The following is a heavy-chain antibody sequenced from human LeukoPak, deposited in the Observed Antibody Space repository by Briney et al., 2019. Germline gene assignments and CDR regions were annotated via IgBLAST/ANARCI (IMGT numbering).Heavy chain of an antibody. D-gene: IGHD3-10*01. Sequence: GRALRLSCAASGFTFTNYSMHWVRQAPGKGLEGVAVISYDGSNKYYAYSVKGRFTLSRANSKNTLYLQMKSLRADDTAVYYCARTDYYGSPWGQGTLVTVCS. J-gene: IGHJ5*02. CDR1: GFTFTNYS. CDR3: ARTDYYGSP. V-gene: IGHV3-30*04. CDR2: ISYDGSNK.